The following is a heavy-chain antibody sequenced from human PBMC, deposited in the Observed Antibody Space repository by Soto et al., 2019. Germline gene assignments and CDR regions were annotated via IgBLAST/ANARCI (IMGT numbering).Heavy chain of an antibody. CDR1: GGSISSGGYY. V-gene: IGHV4-31*03. CDR3: AREAEYYYDSSGYYHNWFDP. CDR2: IYYSGST. D-gene: IGHD3-22*01. J-gene: IGHJ5*02. Sequence: PSETLSLTCTVSGGSISSGGYYWSWIRQHPGEGLEWIGYIYYSGSTYYNPSLKSRVTISVDTSKNQFSLKLSSVTAADTAVYYCAREAEYYYDSSGYYHNWFDPWGQGTLVTVSS.